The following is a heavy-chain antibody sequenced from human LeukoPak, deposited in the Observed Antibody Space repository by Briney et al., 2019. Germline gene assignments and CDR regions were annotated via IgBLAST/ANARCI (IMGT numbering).Heavy chain of an antibody. V-gene: IGHV3-43D*03. J-gene: IGHJ4*02. CDR1: GFTFDDYA. CDR3: AKDYNWNPARSGVHIDY. D-gene: IGHD1-20*01. Sequence: PGGSLRLSCAASGFTFDDYAMHWVRQVPGKGLEWVSLISWDGGSTYYADSVKGRFTISRDNSKNSLYLQMNSLRAEDTALYYCAKDYNWNPARSGVHIDYWGQGTLVTVSS. CDR2: ISWDGGST.